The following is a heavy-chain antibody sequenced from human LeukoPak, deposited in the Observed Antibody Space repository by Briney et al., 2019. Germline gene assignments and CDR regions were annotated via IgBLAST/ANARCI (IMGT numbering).Heavy chain of an antibody. V-gene: IGHV1-2*06. J-gene: IGHJ4*02. CDR1: GYTFTGYY. D-gene: IGHD3-10*01. CDR3: ARANYYASGSY. Sequence: ASVKVSCXASGYTFTGYYTHWVRQAPGQGLEWMGRINPNDGATYYVQKFQGRVTMTRDTSINTAYMELSRLKSDDTAVYYCARANYYASGSYWGQGTLVAVSS. CDR2: INPNDGAT.